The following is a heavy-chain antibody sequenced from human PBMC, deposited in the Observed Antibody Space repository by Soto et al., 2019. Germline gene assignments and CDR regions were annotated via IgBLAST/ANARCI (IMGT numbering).Heavy chain of an antibody. CDR3: ARVSGIGRGVIDNWFDP. D-gene: IGHD3-16*02. Sequence: QVQLVQSGAEVKKPGSSVKVACKASGDTFNSYAMNWVRQAPGQGLEWMGGIIPIYGTANYAQKFRGRVTITADEPTSTAYMELSSLRSEDTAVYYCARVSGIGRGVIDNWFDPWGQVTLVTVSS. V-gene: IGHV1-69*01. CDR2: IIPIYGTA. CDR1: GDTFNSYA. J-gene: IGHJ5*02.